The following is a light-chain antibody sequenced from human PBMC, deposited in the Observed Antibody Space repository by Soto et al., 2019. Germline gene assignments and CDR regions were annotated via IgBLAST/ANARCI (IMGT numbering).Light chain of an antibody. CDR2: AAS. V-gene: IGKV1-39*01. J-gene: IGKJ5*01. CDR1: QSISSY. Sequence: DIQMTQSPSSLSASVGDSVTITCRASQSISSYLNWYQQKAGKDPRLLIYAASSLQTGVPSRFSGSVSGTDFNLTISSLQTEDCATYFGQQANSFTITFGQGTRLEIK. CDR3: QQANSFTIT.